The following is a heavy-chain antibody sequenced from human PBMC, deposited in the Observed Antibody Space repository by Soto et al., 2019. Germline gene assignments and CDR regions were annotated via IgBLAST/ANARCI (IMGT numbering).Heavy chain of an antibody. V-gene: IGHV1-24*01. CDR2: FDPEDGET. CDR1: GYTLTELS. Sequence: ASVKVSCKVSGYTLTELSMHWVRQAPGKGLEWMGGFDPEDGETIYAQKFQGRVTMTEDTSTDTAYMELSSLRSEDTAVYYCATVVIAVAGNYYFAYWGQGTLVTVSS. CDR3: ATVVIAVAGNYYFAY. J-gene: IGHJ4*02. D-gene: IGHD6-19*01.